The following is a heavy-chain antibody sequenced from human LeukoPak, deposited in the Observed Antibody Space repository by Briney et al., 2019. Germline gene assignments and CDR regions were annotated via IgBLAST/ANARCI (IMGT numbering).Heavy chain of an antibody. CDR3: ARLREIAAAGTGIFDY. CDR2: IYTSGST. D-gene: IGHD6-13*01. CDR1: GGSISSYY. Sequence: SETLSLTCTVSGGSISSYYWSWIRQPAGKGLGWIGRIYTSGSTNYNPSLKSRVTISVDKSKNQFSLKLSSVTAADTAVYYCARLREIAAAGTGIFDYWGQGTLVTVSS. J-gene: IGHJ4*02. V-gene: IGHV4-4*07.